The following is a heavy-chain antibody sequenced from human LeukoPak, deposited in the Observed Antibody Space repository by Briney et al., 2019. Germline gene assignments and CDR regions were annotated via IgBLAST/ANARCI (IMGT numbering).Heavy chain of an antibody. CDR1: GFTFSSYE. J-gene: IGHJ6*03. Sequence: GGSLRLSCAASGFTFSSYEMNWVRQAPGKGLEWVSSISSSSSYIYYADSVKGRFTISRDNARNSLYLQMNSLRAEDTAVYYCARIRWFGELTAFYYYYYMDVWGKGTTVTISS. CDR3: ARIRWFGELTAFYYYYYMDV. V-gene: IGHV3-21*01. CDR2: ISSSSSYI. D-gene: IGHD3-10*01.